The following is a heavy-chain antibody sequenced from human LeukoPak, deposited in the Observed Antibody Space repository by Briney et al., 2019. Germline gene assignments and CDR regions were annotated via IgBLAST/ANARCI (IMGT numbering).Heavy chain of an antibody. CDR3: ATGVAAAGTGRDYYYGMDV. CDR1: GYTLTELS. J-gene: IGHJ6*04. Sequence: GASVKVSCKVSGYTLTELSMHWVRQAPGKGLEWMGGFDPEDGETIYAQKFQGRVTMTEDTSTDTAYMELSSLRSEDTAVYYCATGVAAAGTGRDYYYGMDVWGKGTTVTVSS. CDR2: FDPEDGET. V-gene: IGHV1-24*01. D-gene: IGHD6-13*01.